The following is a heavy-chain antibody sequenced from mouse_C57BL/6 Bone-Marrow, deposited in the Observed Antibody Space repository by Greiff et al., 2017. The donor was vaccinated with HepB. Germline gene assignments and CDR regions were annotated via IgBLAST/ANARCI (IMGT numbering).Heavy chain of an antibody. Sequence: VQLQQSGPELVKPGASVKISCKASGYTFTDYYMNWVKQSQGKSLEWIGDINPNNGGTSYNQKFKGKATLTVDKSSSTAYMELRSLTSEDSAVYYCASPAPIGEDYWGQGTSVTVSS. V-gene: IGHV1-26*01. D-gene: IGHD2-14*01. J-gene: IGHJ4*01. CDR1: GYTFTDYY. CDR2: INPNNGGT. CDR3: ASPAPIGEDY.